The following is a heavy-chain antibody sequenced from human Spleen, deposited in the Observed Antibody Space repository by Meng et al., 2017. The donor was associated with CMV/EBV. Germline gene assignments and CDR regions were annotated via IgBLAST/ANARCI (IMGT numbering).Heavy chain of an antibody. CDR3: ARGRRYRFVVVPAAIDY. CDR1: GGSFSGYY. Sequence: YGGSFSGYYWSWIRQPPGKGLEWIGEIHHSGSTNYSPSLKSRVTISVDTSKNQFSLKLSSVTAADTAVYYCARGRRYRFVVVPAAIDYWGQGTLVTVSS. D-gene: IGHD2-2*01. V-gene: IGHV4-34*01. CDR2: IHHSGST. J-gene: IGHJ4*02.